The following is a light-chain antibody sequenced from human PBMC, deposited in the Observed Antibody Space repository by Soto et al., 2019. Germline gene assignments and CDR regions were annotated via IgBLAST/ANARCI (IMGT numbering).Light chain of an antibody. V-gene: IGLV2-8*01. CDR2: EVS. Sequence: QSALTQPPSASGSPGQSVTISCTGSSSDVGGYNYVSWYQQHPGKAPKLMIYEVSNRPSGVPDRLSGSKSGNTASLAVSGLQAEDEADYYCSSYGGSHTVVFGGGTKVTVL. CDR3: SSYGGSHTVV. CDR1: SSDVGGYNY. J-gene: IGLJ2*01.